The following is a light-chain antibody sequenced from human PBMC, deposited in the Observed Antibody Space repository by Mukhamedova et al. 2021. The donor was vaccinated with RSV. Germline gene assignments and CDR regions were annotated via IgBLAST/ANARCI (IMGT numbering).Light chain of an antibody. CDR2: AAS. CDR3: QQHYSFPLT. J-gene: IGKJ4*01. Sequence: WYQRRVHGQAPKLLLYAASRLQSGVPSRFSGSGSGAEYTLIISSLQPEDFATYYCQQHYSFPLTFGGGTKVEIK. V-gene: IGKV1-NL1*01.